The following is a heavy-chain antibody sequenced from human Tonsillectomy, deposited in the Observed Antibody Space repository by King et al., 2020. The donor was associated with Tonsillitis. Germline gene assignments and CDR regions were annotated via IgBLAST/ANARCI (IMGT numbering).Heavy chain of an antibody. Sequence: VQLVESGGGVVQPGRSLRLSCAASGFTFNSCAMNWVRQAPGKGLEWVAVVSFDGSNEYYADSVEGRFAISRDNSKNTLYLQMNSLTTEDTAVYYCAREGIGAADNAFDVWGQGIVVTVSS. J-gene: IGHJ3*01. D-gene: IGHD6-13*01. CDR3: AREGIGAADNAFDV. CDR1: GFTFNSCA. V-gene: IGHV3-30*09. CDR2: VSFDGSNE.